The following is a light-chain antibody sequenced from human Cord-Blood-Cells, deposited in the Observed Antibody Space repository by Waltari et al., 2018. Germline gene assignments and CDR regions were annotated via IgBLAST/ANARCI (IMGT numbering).Light chain of an antibody. CDR1: QGISSY. V-gene: IGKV1-8*01. CDR3: QQYYSYPWT. Sequence: AIRMTQSPSSFSASTGDRVTITFRASQGISSYLAWYQQKPGKAPKLLIYAASTLQSGVPSRFSGSGSGTEFTLTISCLQSEDCATYYCQQYYSYPWTFGQGTKVEIK. CDR2: AAS. J-gene: IGKJ1*01.